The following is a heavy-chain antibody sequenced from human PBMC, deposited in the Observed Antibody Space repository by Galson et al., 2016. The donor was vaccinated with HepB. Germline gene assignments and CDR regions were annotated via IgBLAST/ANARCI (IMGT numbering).Heavy chain of an antibody. CDR2: ISSSSRYT. Sequence: LRLSCAASGFTFSDYYMSWIRLVPGKGLEWVSYISSSSRYTNYADSVKGRFTISRDNTKNSLYLQMNSLRAEDTALYYCARDYYGRADTPMSFGDFWGQGTLVTVSS. D-gene: IGHD5-18*01. CDR1: GFTFSDYY. CDR3: ARDYYGRADTPMSFGDF. V-gene: IGHV3-11*06. J-gene: IGHJ4*02.